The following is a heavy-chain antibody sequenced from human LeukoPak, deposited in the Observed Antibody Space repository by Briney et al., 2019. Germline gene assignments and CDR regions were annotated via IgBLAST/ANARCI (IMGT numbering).Heavy chain of an antibody. Sequence: TSETLSLTCTVSGGSISRGGYYWSWIRQHPGKGLEWIGYIYYSGSTYYNPSLKSRVTISVDTSKNQFSLKLSSVTAADTAVYYCARGGIEWFDPWGQGTLVTVSS. V-gene: IGHV4-31*03. D-gene: IGHD2-15*01. CDR3: ARGGIEWFDP. J-gene: IGHJ5*02. CDR1: GGSISRGGYY. CDR2: IYYSGST.